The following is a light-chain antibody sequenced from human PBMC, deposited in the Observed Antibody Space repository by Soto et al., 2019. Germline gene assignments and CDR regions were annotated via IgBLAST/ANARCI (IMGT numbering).Light chain of an antibody. CDR1: QSISSSS. Sequence: EIVLTQSPGTLSLSPWERATLSCRASQSISSSSLAWYQQKPGQAPRLLIYGASSRATGIPDRFSGSGSGTDFTLTISRLEPEDFAVYYCQQYGSSPWTFGQGTKVEIK. CDR2: GAS. J-gene: IGKJ1*01. CDR3: QQYGSSPWT. V-gene: IGKV3-20*01.